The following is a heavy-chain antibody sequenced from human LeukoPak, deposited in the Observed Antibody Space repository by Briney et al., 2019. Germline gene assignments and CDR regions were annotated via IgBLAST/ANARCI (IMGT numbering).Heavy chain of an antibody. J-gene: IGHJ6*03. Sequence: ASVKVSCKASGGTFNGYAISWVRQAPGQGLEWMGGIIPILGTAKSAQKFQGRVTLTTDESTSTAYMELSSLRYEDTAVYYCARDRRGYYYYMDVWGKGTTATVSS. CDR2: IIPILGTA. CDR1: GGTFNGYA. CDR3: ARDRRGYYYYMDV. V-gene: IGHV1-69*05.